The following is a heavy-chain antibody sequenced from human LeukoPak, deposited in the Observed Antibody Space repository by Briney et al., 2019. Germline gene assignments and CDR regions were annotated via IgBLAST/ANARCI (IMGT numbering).Heavy chain of an antibody. CDR1: GFTFSSYS. Sequence: GGSLRLSCAASGFTFSSYSMNWVRQAPGKGLEWVSYISSSSSTIYYADSVKGRFTISRDNAKNSLYLQMNSLRAEDTAVYYCARDPTYYYDSSGYWHYWGQGTLVTVSS. D-gene: IGHD3-22*01. CDR3: ARDPTYYYDSSGYWHY. CDR2: ISSSSSTI. V-gene: IGHV3-48*04. J-gene: IGHJ4*02.